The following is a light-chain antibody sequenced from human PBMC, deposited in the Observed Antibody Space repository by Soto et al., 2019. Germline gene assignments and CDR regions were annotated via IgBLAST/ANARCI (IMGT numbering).Light chain of an antibody. V-gene: IGKV1-5*03. Sequence: DIQMTQSPSTLSASVGDRVTITCRASQSISNWLAWYQQKPGKAPKLLIYKASSLESGVPSRFSGSGSGTEFTLTISNLQPDDFATYYCQQYNSYSATFGQGTKLEIK. CDR3: QQYNSYSAT. CDR1: QSISNW. CDR2: KAS. J-gene: IGKJ2*01.